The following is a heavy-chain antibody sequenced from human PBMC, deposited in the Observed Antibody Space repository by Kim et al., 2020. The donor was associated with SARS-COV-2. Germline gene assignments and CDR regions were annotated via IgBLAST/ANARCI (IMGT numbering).Heavy chain of an antibody. Sequence: GESLKISCKGSGYSFTSYWISWVRQMPGKGLEWMGRIDPSDSYTNYSPSFQGHVTITADKSISTAYLQWSSLKASDTAMYYCARHAALELLNWGQGTLVTVSS. CDR3: ARHAALELLN. V-gene: IGHV5-10-1*01. D-gene: IGHD1-7*01. CDR1: GYSFTSYW. J-gene: IGHJ4*02. CDR2: IDPSDSYT.